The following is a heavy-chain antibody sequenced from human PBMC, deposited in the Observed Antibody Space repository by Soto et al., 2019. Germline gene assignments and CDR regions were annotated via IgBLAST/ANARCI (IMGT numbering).Heavy chain of an antibody. V-gene: IGHV4-59*01. D-gene: IGHD3-22*01. Sequence: SETLSLTCTVSGGSISSYYWSWIRQPPGKGLEWIGYIYYSGSTNYNPSLKSRATISVDTSKNQFSLKLSSVTAADTAVYYCARGLYDSSGYYSEYYFDYWGQGTLVTVSS. J-gene: IGHJ4*02. CDR3: ARGLYDSSGYYSEYYFDY. CDR1: GGSISSYY. CDR2: IYYSGST.